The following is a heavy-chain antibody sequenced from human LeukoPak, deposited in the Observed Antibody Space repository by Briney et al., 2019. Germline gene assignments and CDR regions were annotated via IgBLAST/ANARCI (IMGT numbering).Heavy chain of an antibody. Sequence: PSQTLSLTCAVSGGSISSGGYSWSWIRQPPGKGLEWIGYIYHSGSTYYNPPLKSRVTISVDRSKNQFSLKLSSVTAADTAVYYCARSYYYGSENWFDPWGQGTLVTVSS. J-gene: IGHJ5*02. V-gene: IGHV4-30-2*01. CDR3: ARSYYYGSENWFDP. CDR2: IYHSGST. D-gene: IGHD3-10*01. CDR1: GGSISSGGYS.